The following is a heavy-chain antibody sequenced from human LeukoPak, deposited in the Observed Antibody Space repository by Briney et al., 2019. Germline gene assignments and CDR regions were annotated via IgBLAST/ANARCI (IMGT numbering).Heavy chain of an antibody. D-gene: IGHD3-9*01. CDR3: ASDLTVALEGDCFDY. Sequence: RSETLSLTCTVAGGSISGYYCGWVRQPPGEGRGWIGYIYYSGDTNYNPSLKSRVTISLDTSTNQFSLKLTSVPPADAAVYYRASDLTVALEGDCFDYWGQGTLVTVSS. CDR1: GGSISGYY. V-gene: IGHV4-59*12. J-gene: IGHJ4*02. CDR2: IYYSGDT.